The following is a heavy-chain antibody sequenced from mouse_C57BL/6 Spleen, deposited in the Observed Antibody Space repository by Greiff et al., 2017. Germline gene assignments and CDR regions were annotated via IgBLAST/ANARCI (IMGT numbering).Heavy chain of an antibody. CDR3: ARLGTEDFDY. Sequence: EVNLVESGGGLVKPGGSLKLSCAASGFTFSDYGMHWVRQAPEKGLEWVAYISSGSSTIYYADTVKGRFTISRDNAKNTLFLQMTSLRSEDTAMYYCARLGTEDFDYWGQGTTLTVSS. V-gene: IGHV5-17*01. J-gene: IGHJ2*01. CDR1: GFTFSDYG. D-gene: IGHD3-3*01. CDR2: ISSGSSTI.